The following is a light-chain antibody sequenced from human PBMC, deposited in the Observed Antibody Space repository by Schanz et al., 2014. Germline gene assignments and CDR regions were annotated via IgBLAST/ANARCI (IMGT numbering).Light chain of an antibody. J-gene: IGKJ4*01. CDR3: QHYGNSLT. CDR1: QSVSSTY. Sequence: EIVLTQSPGTLSLSPGERATLSCRASQSVSSTYLAWYQQKPGQAPRLLIFGASTRATGIPPRFSGSMSGTDFTLTISRLEPEDFAVYYCQHYGNSLTFGGGTKVEIK. CDR2: GAS. V-gene: IGKV3-20*01.